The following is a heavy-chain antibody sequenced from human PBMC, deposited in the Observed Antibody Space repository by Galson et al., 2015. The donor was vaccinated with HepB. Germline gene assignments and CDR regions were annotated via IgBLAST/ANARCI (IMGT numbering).Heavy chain of an antibody. J-gene: IGHJ4*02. V-gene: IGHV3-30*02. CDR1: GFTFSSYG. Sequence: SLRLSCAASGFTFSSYGMHWVRQAPGKGLEWVAFIRYDGSNKYYADSVKGRFTISRDNSKNTLYLQMNSLRAEDTAVYYCAKISCGGDCYLDYYFDYWGQGTLVTVSS. CDR2: IRYDGSNK. D-gene: IGHD2-21*02. CDR3: AKISCGGDCYLDYYFDY.